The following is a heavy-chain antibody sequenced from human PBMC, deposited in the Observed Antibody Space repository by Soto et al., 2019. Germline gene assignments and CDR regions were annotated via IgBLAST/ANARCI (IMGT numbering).Heavy chain of an antibody. CDR1: GGSFSGYY. CDR2: INHSGST. J-gene: IGHJ5*02. CDR3: ARDPGIAARASKNWFDP. V-gene: IGHV4-34*01. D-gene: IGHD6-6*01. Sequence: PWETLSLTCAVYGGSFSGYYWSWIRQPPGKGLEWIGEINHSGSTNYNPSLKRRVTISVDTSKNQFSLKLSSVTAADTAVYYCARDPGIAARASKNWFDPWGQGTLVTVSS.